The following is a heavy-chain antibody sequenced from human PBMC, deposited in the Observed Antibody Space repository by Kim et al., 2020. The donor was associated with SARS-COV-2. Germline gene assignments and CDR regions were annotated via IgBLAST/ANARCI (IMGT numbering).Heavy chain of an antibody. D-gene: IGHD3-10*01. V-gene: IGHV3-21*01. Sequence: GGSLRLSCAGSGFPFTSYTMNWVRQAPGKGLEWVSSITSSSGFIYYADSVKGRLTISRNNAENSLFMQMNSLRAEDTAVYYCAREEHSGTAYNHMDVWG. CDR2: ITSSSGFI. CDR3: AREEHSGTAYNHMDV. CDR1: GFPFTSYT. J-gene: IGHJ6*02.